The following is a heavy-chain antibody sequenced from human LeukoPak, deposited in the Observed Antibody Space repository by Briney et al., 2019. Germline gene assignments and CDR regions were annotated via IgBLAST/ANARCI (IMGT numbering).Heavy chain of an antibody. D-gene: IGHD5-18*01. CDR1: RFTFSDYY. J-gene: IGHJ4*02. V-gene: IGHV3-11*06. CDR3: ANDNEDTAMAHDY. CDR2: ISSSSSYT. Sequence: GGSLRLSCAAPRFTFSDYYMSWIRQAPGKGLEWVSHISSSSSYTNYADSVKGRFTISRDNAKNSLYLQMNSLRAEDTAVYYCANDNEDTAMAHDYWGQGTLVTVSS.